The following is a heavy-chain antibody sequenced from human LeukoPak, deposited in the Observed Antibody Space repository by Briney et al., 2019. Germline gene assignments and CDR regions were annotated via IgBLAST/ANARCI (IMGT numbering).Heavy chain of an antibody. V-gene: IGHV3-30-3*01. D-gene: IGHD1-14*01. CDR3: ASELSGMYYFDY. CDR2: ISYDGSNK. CDR1: GFTFSSYA. Sequence: GGSLRLSCAASGFTFSSYAMHWVRQAPGKGLEWVAVISYDGSNKYYADSVKGRFTISRDNSKNTLYLQMNSLRAEDTAVYYCASELSGMYYFDYWGQGTLVTVSP. J-gene: IGHJ4*02.